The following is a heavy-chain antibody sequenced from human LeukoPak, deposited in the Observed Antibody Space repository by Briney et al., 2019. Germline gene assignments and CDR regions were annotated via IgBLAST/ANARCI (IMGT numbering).Heavy chain of an antibody. CDR2: ISYDGSNK. Sequence: PGGSLRLSCAASGFTFSNYAMHWVRQAPGKGLEWVAVISYDGSNKYNADSVKGRFTISRDNSKNTLYLQMSSLRAEDTAVYYCASSQYYDFWSGCLSCGMDVWGQGTTVTVSS. CDR1: GFTFSNYA. CDR3: ASSQYYDFWSGCLSCGMDV. J-gene: IGHJ6*02. V-gene: IGHV3-30-3*01. D-gene: IGHD3-3*01.